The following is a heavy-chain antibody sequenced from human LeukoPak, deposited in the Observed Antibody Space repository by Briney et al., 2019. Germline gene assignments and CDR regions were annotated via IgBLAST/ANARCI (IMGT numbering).Heavy chain of an antibody. CDR1: GFTFSSYA. CDR3: AKVLGTGWKYYFDY. V-gene: IGHV3-23*01. Sequence: GGSLRLSCAASGFTFSSYAMSWVRLAPGKGLEWVSAISGSGGNTCYADSVKGRFTISRDNSKNTLYLQMNSLRAEDTALYYCAKVLGTGWKYYFDYWGQGTLVTVSS. CDR2: ISGSGGNT. J-gene: IGHJ4*02. D-gene: IGHD6-19*01.